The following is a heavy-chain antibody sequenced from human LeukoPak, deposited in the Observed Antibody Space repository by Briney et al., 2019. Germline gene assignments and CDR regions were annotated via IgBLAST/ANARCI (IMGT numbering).Heavy chain of an antibody. CDR3: ARADRLHGGPYLIGP. CDR2: INPYSGGT. D-gene: IGHD3-16*01. Sequence: ASVKVSCKTSGYSFTDYYMHWVRQAPGQGLEWMGWINPYSGGTSSAQKFPGRVTMTRDTSISTVYMQVSWLTSDDTAIYYCARADRLHGGPYLIGPWGQGTLVTVSS. V-gene: IGHV1-2*02. CDR1: GYSFTDYY. J-gene: IGHJ5*02.